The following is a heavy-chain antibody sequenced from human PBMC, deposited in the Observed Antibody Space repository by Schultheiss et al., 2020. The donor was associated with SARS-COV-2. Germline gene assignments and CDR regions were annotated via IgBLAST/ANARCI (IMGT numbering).Heavy chain of an antibody. CDR3: AHSLVSDYYDSSGYVDY. J-gene: IGHJ4*02. CDR1: GFSLSNARMG. CDR2: IYWDDDK. V-gene: IGHV2-5*02. Sequence: SGPTLVKPTQTLTLTCTVSGFSLSNARMGVSWIRQPPGKALEWLALIYWDDDKRYSPSLKSRLTITKDTSKNQVVLTMTNMDPVDTATYYCAHSLVSDYYDSSGYVDYWGQGTLVTVSS. D-gene: IGHD3-22*01.